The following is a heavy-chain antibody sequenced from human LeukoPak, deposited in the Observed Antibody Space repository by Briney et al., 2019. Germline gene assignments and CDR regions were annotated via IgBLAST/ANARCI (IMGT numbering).Heavy chain of an antibody. CDR3: AKDHYGPYYFDY. J-gene: IGHJ4*02. D-gene: IGHD3-10*01. CDR1: GFTFDDYA. Sequence: GGSLRLSCAASGFTFDDYAMPWVRQAPGKGLEWVSLISGDGGSTYYADSVKGRFTISRDNSKNSLYLQMSSLRTEDTALYYCAKDHYGPYYFDYWGQGTLVTVSS. V-gene: IGHV3-43*02. CDR2: ISGDGGST.